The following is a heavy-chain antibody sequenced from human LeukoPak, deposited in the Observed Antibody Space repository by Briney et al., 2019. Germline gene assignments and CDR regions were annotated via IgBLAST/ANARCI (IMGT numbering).Heavy chain of an antibody. J-gene: IGHJ4*02. CDR1: GFTFSSYS. CDR2: ISSSSSYI. D-gene: IGHD4-17*01. Sequence: GGSLRLSCAASGFTFSSYSMNWVRQAPGKGLGWVSSISSSSSYIYYADSVKGRFTISRDNAKNSLYLQMISIRVADTAVYYCARRYGENDYWGQGTLVTVSS. CDR3: ARRYGENDY. V-gene: IGHV3-21*01.